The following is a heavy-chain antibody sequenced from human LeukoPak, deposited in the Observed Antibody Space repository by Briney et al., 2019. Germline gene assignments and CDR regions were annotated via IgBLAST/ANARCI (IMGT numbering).Heavy chain of an antibody. V-gene: IGHV4-39*01. D-gene: IGHD2/OR15-2a*01. Sequence: SETLSLICTVSGDSISSSFYYWGWIRQPPGKGLEWIGSIYYGGGTHYNPSLKSRATIFLDTSMNQFSLRLTSVTAADTAVYYCARHGNIVILPTTSKAFDIWGQGTMVTVSS. CDR3: ARHGNIVILPTTSKAFDI. CDR1: GDSISSSFYY. J-gene: IGHJ3*02. CDR2: IYYGGGT.